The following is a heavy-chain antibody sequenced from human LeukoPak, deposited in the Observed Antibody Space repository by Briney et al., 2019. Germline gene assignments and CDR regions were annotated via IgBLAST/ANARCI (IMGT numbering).Heavy chain of an antibody. CDR2: SIPILGIA. CDR3: ARASAVAEYFQH. Sequence: ASVKVSCKASGGTFSSYAISWVRQAPGQGLEWMGRSIPILGIANYAQKFQGRVTITADKSTSTAYMELSSLRSEDTAVYYCARASAVAEYFQHWGQGTLVTVSA. D-gene: IGHD6-19*01. CDR1: GGTFSSYA. V-gene: IGHV1-69*04. J-gene: IGHJ1*01.